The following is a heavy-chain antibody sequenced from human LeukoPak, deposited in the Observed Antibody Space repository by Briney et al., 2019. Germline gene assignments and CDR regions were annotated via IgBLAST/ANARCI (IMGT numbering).Heavy chain of an antibody. J-gene: IGHJ3*02. D-gene: IGHD2-2*01. CDR2: ISPSGDYT. Sequence: ASVKVSCKASGYTFSSYYMHWVRQAPGQGLEWMGIISPSGDYTRYAQKLQGRVSMTLDTSTSTVYMELSRLRSDDTAVYYCARDRNLIGYCSSTSCYDAFDIWGQGTMVTVSS. V-gene: IGHV1-46*04. CDR1: GYTFSSYY. CDR3: ARDRNLIGYCSSTSCYDAFDI.